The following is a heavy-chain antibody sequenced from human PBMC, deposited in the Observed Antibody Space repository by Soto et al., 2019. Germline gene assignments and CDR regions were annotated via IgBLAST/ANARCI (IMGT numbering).Heavy chain of an antibody. J-gene: IGHJ6*02. CDR2: IGTAGDT. CDR3: ARSKDPCGSPDYYYYYGMDV. V-gene: IGHV3-13*01. D-gene: IGHD6-25*01. CDR1: GFTFSSYD. Sequence: GGSPRLSCAASGFTFSSYDMDWVRPDTGKGLEWVSAIGTAGDTYYTGSVKGRFTISRENAKNSLYLQMNSLRAEDTAVYYCARSKDPCGSPDYYYYYGMDVWGQGTTVTVSS.